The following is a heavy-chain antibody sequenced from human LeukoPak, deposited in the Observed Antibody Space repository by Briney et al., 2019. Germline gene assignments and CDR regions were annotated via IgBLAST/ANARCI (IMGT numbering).Heavy chain of an antibody. Sequence: GGSLRLSCAASGFTFSSYAMSWVRQAPGKGPEWVSAISGSGGSTYYADSVKGRFTISRDNSKNTLYLQMNSLRAEDTAVYYCAKVRYFDGSCFDYWGQGTLVTVSS. J-gene: IGHJ4*02. CDR1: GFTFSSYA. CDR3: AKVRYFDGSCFDY. D-gene: IGHD3-9*01. V-gene: IGHV3-23*01. CDR2: ISGSGGST.